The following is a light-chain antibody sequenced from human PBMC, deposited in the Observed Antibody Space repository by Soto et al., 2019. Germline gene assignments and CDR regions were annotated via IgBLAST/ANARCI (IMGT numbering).Light chain of an antibody. Sequence: EIVLTQSPGTLSLSPGERATLSCRASQSVTSSYLAWYQQKPGQAPRLLIYGASSRATGIPDRFSGSGSGTAFTLTISRLEPEDCAVYYCQQYGRSPLTFGGGTKVEIK. J-gene: IGKJ4*01. CDR2: GAS. CDR3: QQYGRSPLT. V-gene: IGKV3-20*01. CDR1: QSVTSSY.